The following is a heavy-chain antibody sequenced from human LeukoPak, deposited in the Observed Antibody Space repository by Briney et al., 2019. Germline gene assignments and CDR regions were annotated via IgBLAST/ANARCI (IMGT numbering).Heavy chain of an antibody. V-gene: IGHV3-23*01. J-gene: IGHJ4*02. CDR2: ISGSGGST. D-gene: IGHD6-13*01. CDR3: AKDPSSLGAAGSIYFDH. CDR1: GFSFSSYA. Sequence: GGSLRLSCAASGFSFSSYAMSWVRQAPGKGLEWVSGISGSGGSTYYADSVKGRFTISRDNSKNTLYLQMNSLRAEDTAVYYCAKDPSSLGAAGSIYFDHWGQGTQVTVSS.